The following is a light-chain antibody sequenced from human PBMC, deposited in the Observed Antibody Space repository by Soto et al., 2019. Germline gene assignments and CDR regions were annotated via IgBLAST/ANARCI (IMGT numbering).Light chain of an antibody. CDR2: KAS. Sequence: NNSASALSASTGDRVTITCRASQGISSYLAWFQQKPGKAPKLLIYKASTLKSGVPSRFSGSGSGTEFTLTISSLQPEDFATYYCLQHNSYPWTFGQGTKV. J-gene: IGKJ1*01. V-gene: IGKV1-17*03. CDR3: LQHNSYPWT. CDR1: QGISSY.